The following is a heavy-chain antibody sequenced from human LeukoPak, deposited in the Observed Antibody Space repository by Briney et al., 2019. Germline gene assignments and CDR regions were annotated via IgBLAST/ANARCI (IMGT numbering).Heavy chain of an antibody. V-gene: IGHV4-59*05. J-gene: IGHJ4*02. CDR1: GGSIGSYF. CDR3: ARQGKGYSPSFDY. D-gene: IGHD1-26*01. CDR2: IYYSGST. Sequence: SETLSLTCTVSGGSIGSYFWSWIRQSPGKGLEWIGSIYYSGSTYYNPSLKSRVTISVDTSKNQFSLKLSSVTAADTAVYYCARQGKGYSPSFDYWGQGTLVTVSS.